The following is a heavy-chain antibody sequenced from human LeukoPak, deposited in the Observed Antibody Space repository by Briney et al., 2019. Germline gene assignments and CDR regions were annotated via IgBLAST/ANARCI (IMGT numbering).Heavy chain of an antibody. V-gene: IGHV4-4*02. CDR1: GGSISSSNW. CDR2: IYHGGST. Sequence: SETLSLTCDVSGGSISSSNWWSWVRQPPGKGLECIGEIYHGGSTNYNPSLRSRVTISVDKSKNQFSLKLSSVTAADTAVYYCARDHQYYYDSSGYWKYYFDYWGQGTLVTVSS. D-gene: IGHD3-22*01. J-gene: IGHJ4*02. CDR3: ARDHQYYYDSSGYWKYYFDY.